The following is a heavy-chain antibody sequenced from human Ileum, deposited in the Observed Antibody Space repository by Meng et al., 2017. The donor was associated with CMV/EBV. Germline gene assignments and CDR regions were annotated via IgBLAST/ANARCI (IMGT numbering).Heavy chain of an antibody. CDR2: IYHSGST. D-gene: IGHD2-2*01. Sequence: SETLSLTCTVSGYSISSGYYGGWIRQPPGKRQERIGSIYHSGSTYDNASLKSRVTISVDTSKNQCPLKMSSVTAADTAVYYYATDGEYRLLRYPNYYYYDMDVWGQGTTVTVSS. J-gene: IGHJ6*02. V-gene: IGHV4-38-2*02. CDR3: ATDGEYRLLRYPNYYYYDMDV. CDR1: GYSISSGYY.